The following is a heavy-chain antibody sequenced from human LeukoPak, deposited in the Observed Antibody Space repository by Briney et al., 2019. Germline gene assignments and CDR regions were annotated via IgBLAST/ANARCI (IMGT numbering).Heavy chain of an antibody. CDR2: ISAYNGNT. V-gene: IGHV1-18*01. CDR3: ARETRRLYYEDYYGMDV. CDR1: GYTFTSYG. J-gene: IGHJ6*02. Sequence: GASVKVSCKASGYTFTSYGISWVRQAPGQGLEWMGWISAYNGNTNYAQKLQGRVTMTTDTSTITAYMELRSLRSDDTAVYYCARETRRLYYEDYYGMDVWGQGTTVTVSS. D-gene: IGHD3-16*01.